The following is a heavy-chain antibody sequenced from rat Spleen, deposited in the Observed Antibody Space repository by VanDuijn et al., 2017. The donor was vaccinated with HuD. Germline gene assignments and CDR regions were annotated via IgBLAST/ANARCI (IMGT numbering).Heavy chain of an antibody. CDR2: ITHIDDNT. Sequence: EVQLVESGGGLVQPGRSLTLSCVASGFTFNQYWMTWIRQAPGKGLEWVATITHIDDNTYYPDSVEGRFSISRDNAKGTLYLRMDSLRSEDTATYYCTRLGGKYSNYNSIDYWGQGVMVTVSS. CDR1: GFTFNQYW. V-gene: IGHV5-31*01. CDR3: TRLGGKYSNYNSIDY. J-gene: IGHJ2*01. D-gene: IGHD1-2*01.